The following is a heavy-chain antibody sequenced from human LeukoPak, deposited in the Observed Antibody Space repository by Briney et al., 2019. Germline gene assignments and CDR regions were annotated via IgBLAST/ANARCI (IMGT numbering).Heavy chain of an antibody. CDR1: VYTFTSYD. Sequence: ASVKVSCKASVYTFTSYDINWVRQATGQGLEWMGWMNPNSGNTGYAQKFQGRVTMTRNTSISTAYMELSSLRSEDTAVYYCARVDPYSSSSWDYWGQGTLVTVSS. V-gene: IGHV1-8*01. D-gene: IGHD6-6*01. CDR2: MNPNSGNT. CDR3: ARVDPYSSSSWDY. J-gene: IGHJ4*02.